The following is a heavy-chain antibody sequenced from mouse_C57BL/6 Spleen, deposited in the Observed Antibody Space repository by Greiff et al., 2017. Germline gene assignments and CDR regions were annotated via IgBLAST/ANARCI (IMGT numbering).Heavy chain of an antibody. Sequence: EVQLQQSGPELVKPGASVKIPCKASGYTFTDYNMDWVKQSHGKSLEWIGDINPNNGGTNNNQKFKGKATLTVAKSSSTAYMELRSLTSEDTSVYYCARSPKGFGSNPYFEVWGTGTTVTVSS. V-gene: IGHV1-18*01. CDR3: ARSPKGFGSNPYFEV. J-gene: IGHJ1*03. CDR1: GYTFTDYN. CDR2: INPNNGGT. D-gene: IGHD1-1*01.